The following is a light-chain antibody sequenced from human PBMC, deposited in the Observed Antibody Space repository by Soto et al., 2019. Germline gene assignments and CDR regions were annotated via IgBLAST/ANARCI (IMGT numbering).Light chain of an antibody. CDR2: AAS. J-gene: IGKJ5*01. Sequence: DVPMPPSQSSLFASVRDRITIPFRAGQRISTYLNWYQQKPGKAPQLLIYAASSLQGGVPSRFSGGGSGTDFTLTISSLQPEDFATYYCQQSYSTPITFGQGTRLEVK. V-gene: IGKV1-39*01. CDR3: QQSYSTPIT. CDR1: QRISTY.